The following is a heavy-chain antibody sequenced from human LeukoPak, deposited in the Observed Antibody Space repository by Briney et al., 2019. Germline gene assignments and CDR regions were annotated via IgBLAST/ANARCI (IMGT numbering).Heavy chain of an antibody. V-gene: IGHV2-5*02. CDR1: GFSLSTSGVP. Sequence: ESGPTLVNPTQTLTLTCTFSGFSLSTSGVPVGWVRQPPGKALEWLALIYWDGDKRYNSSLKNRLTVTKDTSKNQVVLTMTSMDPVDTATYYCAHSKTGLLILYYFDYWSQGTLVTVSS. D-gene: IGHD2-15*01. J-gene: IGHJ4*02. CDR3: AHSKTGLLILYYFDY. CDR2: IYWDGDK.